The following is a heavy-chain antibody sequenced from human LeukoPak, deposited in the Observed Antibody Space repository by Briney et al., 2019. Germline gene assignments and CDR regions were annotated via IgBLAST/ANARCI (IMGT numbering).Heavy chain of an antibody. CDR1: GGSISSYY. D-gene: IGHD2-15*01. CDR3: ARADVCSGGSCYSDPLIGY. Sequence: SETLSLTCTVSGGSISSYYWSWIRQPPGEGLEWIGYIFFTGNTNYNPSLRSRVTISIDTSKNQFSLKLSSVTAADTAVYYCARADVCSGGSCYSDPLIGYWGQGTLVTVSS. J-gene: IGHJ4*02. CDR2: IFFTGNT. V-gene: IGHV4-59*01.